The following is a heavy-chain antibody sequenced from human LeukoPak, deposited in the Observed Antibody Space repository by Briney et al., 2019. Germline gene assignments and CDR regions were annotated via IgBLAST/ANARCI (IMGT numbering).Heavy chain of an antibody. CDR3: ARGHYYDSSGYYGDAFDI. J-gene: IGHJ3*02. D-gene: IGHD3-22*01. CDR1: GYTFTSYA. CDR2: INAGNGNT. V-gene: IGHV1-3*01. Sequence: ASVKVSCKASGYTFTSYAMHWVRQAPGQRLERMGWINAGNGNTKYSQKFQGRVTITRDTSASTAYMELSSLRSEDTAVYYCARGHYYDSSGYYGDAFDIWGQGTMVTVSS.